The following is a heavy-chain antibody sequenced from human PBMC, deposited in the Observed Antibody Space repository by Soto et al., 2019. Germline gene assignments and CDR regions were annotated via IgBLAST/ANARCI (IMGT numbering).Heavy chain of an antibody. J-gene: IGHJ5*01. D-gene: IGHD2-8*01. Sequence: QVPLVQSGPEVKKPGASVRVSCKASGYTFTSYTLSWVRQAPGQGLKWMGRISAYNGATNYAQNLQGRVTMTTDTSTGTAYMELRSLRSDDTAVYYWARDRGGDLVLMTPPGPWCDSWGQGTLVTVSS. CDR2: ISAYNGAT. CDR1: GYTFTSYT. CDR3: ARDRGGDLVLMTPPGPWCDS. V-gene: IGHV1-18*01.